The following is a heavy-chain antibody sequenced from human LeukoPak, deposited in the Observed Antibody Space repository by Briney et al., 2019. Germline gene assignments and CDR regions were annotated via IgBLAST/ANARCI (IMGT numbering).Heavy chain of an antibody. Sequence: GGSLRLSCAASGFTFNTYAMHWVRQAPGKGLEFVSSISSSGGNTYYANSVKGRFTISRDDSKNTLYLQMGSLRPEDMAVYYCARAPGRGLYYFDYWGQGTLVTVSP. J-gene: IGHJ4*02. CDR3: ARAPGRGLYYFDY. CDR2: ISSSGGNT. D-gene: IGHD2-15*01. CDR1: GFTFNTYA. V-gene: IGHV3-64*01.